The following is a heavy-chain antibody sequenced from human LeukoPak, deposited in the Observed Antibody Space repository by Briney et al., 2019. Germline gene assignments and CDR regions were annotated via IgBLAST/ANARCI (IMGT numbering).Heavy chain of an antibody. Sequence: GGSLRLSCVASGFTFSGYAIHWVRQAPGKGLEWVALISYEGSNKDYTHSVKGRFTISRDNSKNTLYLQMNSLRAEDSAVYYCAREYCGGECYSGFDFWGQGTLVTVSS. CDR1: GFTFSGYA. CDR3: AREYCGGECYSGFDF. D-gene: IGHD2-21*01. J-gene: IGHJ5*01. V-gene: IGHV3-30*04. CDR2: ISYEGSNK.